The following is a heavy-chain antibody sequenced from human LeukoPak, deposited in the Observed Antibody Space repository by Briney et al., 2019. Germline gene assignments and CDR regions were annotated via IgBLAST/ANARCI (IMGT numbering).Heavy chain of an antibody. D-gene: IGHD6-19*01. CDR3: ARGSRYSSGWYLG. V-gene: IGHV4-34*01. CDR1: GGSFSGYY. CDR2: INHSGST. J-gene: IGHJ4*02. Sequence: SETLSLTCAVYGGSFSGYYWSWIRQPPGKGLEWIGEINHSGSTNYNPSLKSRVTISVDTSKNQFSLKLSSVTAADTAVYYCARGSRYSSGWYLGWGQGTLVTVSS.